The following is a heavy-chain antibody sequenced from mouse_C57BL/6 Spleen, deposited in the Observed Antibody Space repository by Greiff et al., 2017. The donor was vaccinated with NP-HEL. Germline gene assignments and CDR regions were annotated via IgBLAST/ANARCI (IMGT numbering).Heavy chain of an antibody. CDR3: AREGDASFAY. D-gene: IGHD2-13*01. Sequence: EVQLQESGGGLVKPGGSLKLSCAASGFTFSDYGMHWVRQAPEKGLEWVAYISSGSSTIYYADTVKGRFTISRDNAKNTLFLQMTSLRSEDTAMYYCAREGDASFAYWGQGTLVTVSA. V-gene: IGHV5-17*01. J-gene: IGHJ3*01. CDR1: GFTFSDYG. CDR2: ISSGSSTI.